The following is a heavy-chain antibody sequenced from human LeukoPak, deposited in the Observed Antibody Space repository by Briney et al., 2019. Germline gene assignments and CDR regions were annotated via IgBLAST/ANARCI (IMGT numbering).Heavy chain of an antibody. D-gene: IGHD1-7*01. CDR3: ARDGNWNYEIGAPSAFDI. V-gene: IGHV1-18*01. CDR2: ISAYNGNT. Sequence: ASVKVSCKASGGTFSSYAISWVRQAPGQGLEWMGWISAYNGNTNYAQKLQGRVTMTTDTSTSTAYMELRSLRSDDTAVYYCARDGNWNYEIGAPSAFDIWGQGTMVTVSS. CDR1: GGTFSSYA. J-gene: IGHJ3*02.